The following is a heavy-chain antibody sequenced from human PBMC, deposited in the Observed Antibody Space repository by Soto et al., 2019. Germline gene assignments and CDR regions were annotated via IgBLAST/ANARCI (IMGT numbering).Heavy chain of an antibody. CDR3: ARRYFDWFDYYYGMDV. J-gene: IGHJ6*04. CDR2: INHSGST. V-gene: IGHV4-34*01. D-gene: IGHD3-9*01. CDR1: GGSFSGYY. Sequence: PSETLSLTCAVYGGSFSGYYWSWIRQPPGKGLEWIGEINHSGSTNYNPSLKSRVTISVDTSKNQFSLKLSSVTAADTAVYYCARRYFDWFDYYYGMDVWGKGTTVTVSS.